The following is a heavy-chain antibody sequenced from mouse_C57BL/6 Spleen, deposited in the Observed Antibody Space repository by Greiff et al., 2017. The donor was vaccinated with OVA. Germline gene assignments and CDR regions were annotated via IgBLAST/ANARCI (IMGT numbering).Heavy chain of an antibody. Sequence: SGAELVRPGASVTLSCKASGYTFTDYEMHWVKQTPVHGLEWIGAIDPETGGTAYNQKFKGKAILTADKSSSTAYMELRSLTSEDSAVYYCTRNDGNWGQGTTLTVSS. CDR1: GYTFTDYE. CDR2: IDPETGGT. J-gene: IGHJ2*01. V-gene: IGHV1-15*01. D-gene: IGHD1-1*01. CDR3: TRNDGN.